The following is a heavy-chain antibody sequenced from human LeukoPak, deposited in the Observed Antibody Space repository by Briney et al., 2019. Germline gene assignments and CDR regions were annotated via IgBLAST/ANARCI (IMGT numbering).Heavy chain of an antibody. V-gene: IGHV6-1*01. D-gene: IGHD1-26*01. J-gene: IGHJ4*02. CDR3: ARDRRYSGSADY. Sequence: SQTLSLTCALFGDIVSSNSVAWHWSRQSPSRGLEWLGRAYRGSSYYAPSMKNRITINPDTSKNQFSLQLNSVTPEDTAVYYCARDRRYSGSADYWGQGTLVTVSS. CDR1: GDIVSSNSVA. CDR2: AYRGSS.